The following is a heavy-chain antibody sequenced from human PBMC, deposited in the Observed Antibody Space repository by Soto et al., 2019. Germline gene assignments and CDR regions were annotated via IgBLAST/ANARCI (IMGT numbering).Heavy chain of an antibody. J-gene: IGHJ4*02. D-gene: IGHD3-22*01. V-gene: IGHV1-69*01. CDR1: GATFSSYH. CDR2: ILPIYGTT. Sequence: QVQLVQSGAEMKKPGSSVRVSCKASGATFSSYHISWVRQAPGQGLEWMGGILPIYGTTNYAQKFQGRVTITADESTGTAYMELSSLRSEDTAVYYCTRGAPYDTSGYPFDYWGQGTLVTVSS. CDR3: TRGAPYDTSGYPFDY.